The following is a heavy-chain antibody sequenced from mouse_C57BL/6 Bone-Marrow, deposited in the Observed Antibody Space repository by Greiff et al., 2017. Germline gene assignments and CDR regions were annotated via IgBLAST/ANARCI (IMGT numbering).Heavy chain of an antibody. Sequence: VQLQQSGAELVKPGASVKMSCKASGYTFTEYTIHWVKQRSGQGLEWIGWVYPGSGSKKYNEKFKDKATMTADKSSSTVYMEISRLTSEDSAVYFCARNVLDSSGFSWFAYWGQGTLVTVSA. J-gene: IGHJ3*01. CDR2: VYPGSGSK. D-gene: IGHD3-2*02. CDR3: ARNVLDSSGFSWFAY. CDR1: GYTFTEYT. V-gene: IGHV1-62-2*01.